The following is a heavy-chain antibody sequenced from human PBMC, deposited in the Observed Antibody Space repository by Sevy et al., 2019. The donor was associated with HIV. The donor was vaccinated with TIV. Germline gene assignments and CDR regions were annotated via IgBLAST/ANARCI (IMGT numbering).Heavy chain of an antibody. D-gene: IGHD3-3*01. J-gene: IGHJ4*02. Sequence: GGSLRLSCAASGFTFSSYSMNWVRQAPGKGLEWVSSISSSSSYIYYADSVKGRFTISRDNAKNSLYLQMNSLRAEDTAVYYCARGGNCDFWSGPPHPDYWGQGTLVTVSS. V-gene: IGHV3-21*01. CDR2: ISSSSSYI. CDR1: GFTFSSYS. CDR3: ARGGNCDFWSGPPHPDY.